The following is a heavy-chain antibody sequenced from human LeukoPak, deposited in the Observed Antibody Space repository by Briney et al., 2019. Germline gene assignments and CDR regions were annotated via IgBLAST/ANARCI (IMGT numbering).Heavy chain of an antibody. CDR3: ARVFYGAYADGDY. CDR2: ISNSGRTI. Sequence: GGSLRLSCAASGFTFSRYEMNWVRQAPGKGLEWVSYISNSGRTISYADSVKGRFTISRDNGKKSLYLQMSSLRAEDTAVYYCARVFYGAYADGDYWGQGTLVTVSS. J-gene: IGHJ4*02. CDR1: GFTFSRYE. D-gene: IGHD4-17*01. V-gene: IGHV3-48*03.